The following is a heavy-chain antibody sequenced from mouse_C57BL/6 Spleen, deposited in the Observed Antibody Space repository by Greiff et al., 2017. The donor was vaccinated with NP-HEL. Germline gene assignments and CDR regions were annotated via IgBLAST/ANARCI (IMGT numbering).Heavy chain of an antibody. CDR1: GYSITSGYD. V-gene: IGHV3-1*01. Sequence: DVQLQESGPGMVKPSQSLSLTCTVTGYSITSGYDWHWIRHFPGNKLEWMGYISYSGSTNYNPSLKSRISITHDTSKNHFFLKLNSVTTEDTATYYCARRRDGSFDYWGQGTTLTVSS. CDR2: ISYSGST. D-gene: IGHD2-3*01. J-gene: IGHJ2*01. CDR3: ARRRDGSFDY.